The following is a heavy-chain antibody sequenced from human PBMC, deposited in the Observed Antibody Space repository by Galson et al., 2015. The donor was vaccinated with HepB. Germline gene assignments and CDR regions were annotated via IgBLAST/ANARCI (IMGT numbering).Heavy chain of an antibody. CDR1: GFTFSNYW. D-gene: IGHD1-1*01. Sequence: SLRLSCAASGFTFSNYWMQWVRQAPGKGLVWVSGINSDGRSTNYADSVKGRFTASRDNAKNTLYLQMNSLRAEDTAVYYCAREYLWGTFDYWGQGTLVTVSS. V-gene: IGHV3-74*01. J-gene: IGHJ4*02. CDR2: INSDGRST. CDR3: AREYLWGTFDY.